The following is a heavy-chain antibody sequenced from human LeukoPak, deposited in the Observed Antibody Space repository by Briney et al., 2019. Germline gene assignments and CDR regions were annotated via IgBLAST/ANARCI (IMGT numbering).Heavy chain of an antibody. V-gene: IGHV1-18*01. CDR1: GYTFTSYG. J-gene: IGHJ4*02. CDR2: ISAYNGNT. Sequence: ASVKVSCKASGYTFTSYGISWVRQAPGQGLEWMGWISAYNGNTNYAQKLQGRVTMTTDTSTSTAYMELRSLRSDDTAVYYCARDAYCSGGSCCSLPVDYWGQGTLVTVSS. CDR3: ARDAYCSGGSCCSLPVDY. D-gene: IGHD2-15*01.